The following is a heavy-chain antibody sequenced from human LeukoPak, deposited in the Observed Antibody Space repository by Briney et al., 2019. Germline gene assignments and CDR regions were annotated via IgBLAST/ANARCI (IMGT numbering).Heavy chain of an antibody. J-gene: IGHJ4*02. CDR2: INHSGST. CDR1: GGSFSGYY. CDR3: ARGRRFSDY. V-gene: IGHV4-34*01. Sequence: SETLSLTCAVYGGSFSGYYWSWIRQPPGKGLEWIGEINHSGSTNYNPSLKSRVTISVDTSKNQFSLKLTSVTAADTAVYYCARGRRFSDYWGQGTLVTVSS. D-gene: IGHD3-3*01.